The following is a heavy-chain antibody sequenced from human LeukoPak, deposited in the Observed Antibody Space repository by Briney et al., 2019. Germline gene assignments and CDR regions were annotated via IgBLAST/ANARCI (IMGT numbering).Heavy chain of an antibody. V-gene: IGHV1-2*02. CDR3: ARDPRLGITIFGVVPYNYYMDV. Sequence: GASVKVSCKASGYTFTGYYMHWVRQAPGQGLEWMGWINPNSGGTNYAQKFQGRVTMTRDTPISTAYMELSRLRSDDTAVYYYARDPRLGITIFGVVPYNYYMDVWGKGTTVTVSS. D-gene: IGHD3-3*01. J-gene: IGHJ6*03. CDR2: INPNSGGT. CDR1: GYTFTGYY.